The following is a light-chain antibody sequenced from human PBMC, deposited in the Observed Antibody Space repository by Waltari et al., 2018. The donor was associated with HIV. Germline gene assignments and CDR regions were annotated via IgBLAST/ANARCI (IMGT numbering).Light chain of an antibody. CDR3: SSYAGSTIRVV. J-gene: IGLJ2*01. V-gene: IGLV2-8*01. CDR2: DVY. Sequence: QSALAQSPSASGFPGQAVTISCTGTSSDIGSYDYVSWYHQHPGKAPKLMIYDVYKRPPGIPDRFSGSKSGNTASLTVSGLQAEDEANYYCSSYAGSTIRVVFGGGTFLTVL. CDR1: SSDIGSYDY.